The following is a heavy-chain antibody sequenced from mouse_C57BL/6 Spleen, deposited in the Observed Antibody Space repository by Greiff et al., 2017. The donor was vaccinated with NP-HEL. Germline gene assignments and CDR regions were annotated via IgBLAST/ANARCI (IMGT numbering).Heavy chain of an antibody. Sequence: VHVKQSGTVLARPGASVKMSCKTSGYTFTSYWMHWVKQRPGQGLEWIGAIYPGNSDTSYNQKFKGKAKLTAVTSASTAYMELSSLTNEDSAVYYCTRTYYSNYVPPFDYWGQGTTLTVSS. CDR1: GYTFTSYW. J-gene: IGHJ2*01. CDR2: IYPGNSDT. CDR3: TRTYYSNYVPPFDY. D-gene: IGHD2-5*01. V-gene: IGHV1-5*01.